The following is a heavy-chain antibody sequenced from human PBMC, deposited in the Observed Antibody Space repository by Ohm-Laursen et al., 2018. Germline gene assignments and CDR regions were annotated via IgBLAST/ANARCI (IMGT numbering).Heavy chain of an antibody. CDR1: GYTLTELS. Sequence: VSSVKVSCKVSGYTLTELSMHWVRQAPGKGLEWMGGFDPEDGETIYAQKFQGRVTMTEDTSTDTAYMELSSLRSEDTAVYYCATKFTGYCSSTSCYRYYYGMDVWGQGTTVTVSS. J-gene: IGHJ6*02. CDR3: ATKFTGYCSSTSCYRYYYGMDV. V-gene: IGHV1-24*01. D-gene: IGHD2-2*02. CDR2: FDPEDGET.